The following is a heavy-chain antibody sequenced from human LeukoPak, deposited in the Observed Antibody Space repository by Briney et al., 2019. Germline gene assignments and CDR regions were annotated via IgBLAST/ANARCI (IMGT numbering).Heavy chain of an antibody. J-gene: IGHJ4*02. CDR3: YMGGERPYFDY. CDR1: GFTFDDYA. D-gene: IGHD3-16*01. Sequence: GGSLRLSCAASGFTFDDYAMHWVRQAPGKGLEWVSGISWNSGSIGYADSVKGRFTISRDNAKNSLYLQMNSLRAEDTALYYCYMGGERPYFDYWGQGTLVTVSS. CDR2: ISWNSGSI. V-gene: IGHV3-9*01.